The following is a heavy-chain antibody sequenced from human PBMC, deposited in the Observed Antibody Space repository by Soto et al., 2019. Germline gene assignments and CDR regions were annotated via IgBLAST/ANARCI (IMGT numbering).Heavy chain of an antibody. CDR2: VNPNNGGT. V-gene: IGHV1-2*02. CDR1: GYMFSAFY. CDR3: AREQWLAPHLDY. D-gene: IGHD6-19*01. Sequence: QVQLVQSGAAVTKPGASVKVSCKASGYMFSAFYIHWVRQAPGQGLEWMGWVNPNNGGTHSAEKFQGRVTMTRDTTISTAYLELTNLRADDSATYDCAREQWLAPHLDYWGQGALVSVSS. J-gene: IGHJ4*02.